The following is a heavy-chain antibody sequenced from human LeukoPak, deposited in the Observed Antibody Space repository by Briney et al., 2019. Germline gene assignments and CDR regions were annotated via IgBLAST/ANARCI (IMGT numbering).Heavy chain of an antibody. D-gene: IGHD6-19*01. Sequence: QPSETLSLTCAVYGGSFSGYYWSWTRQPPGKGLDWIGEINHSGSTNYNPSLKSRVTISVDTSKNQFSLKLSSVTAADTAVYYCARGTSSGWYSFGFDYWGQGTLVTVSS. V-gene: IGHV4-34*01. CDR1: GGSFSGYY. CDR3: ARGTSSGWYSFGFDY. J-gene: IGHJ4*02. CDR2: INHSGST.